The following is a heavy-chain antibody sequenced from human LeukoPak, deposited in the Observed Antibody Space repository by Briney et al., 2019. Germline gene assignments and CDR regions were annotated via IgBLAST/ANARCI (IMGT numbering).Heavy chain of an antibody. V-gene: IGHV3-72*01. CDR1: GFTFSDRY. CDR2: SRNKANSYTT. Sequence: PGGSLRLSCTASGFTFSDRYIDWVRQAPGKWLEWVGRSRNKANSYTTEYAASVKGRFTISRDESKNLLYLQMNSLTTEDTAVYYCTRCSTGTRLYYFDYWGQGTLVTVSS. J-gene: IGHJ4*02. D-gene: IGHD1/OR15-1a*01. CDR3: TRCSTGTRLYYFDY.